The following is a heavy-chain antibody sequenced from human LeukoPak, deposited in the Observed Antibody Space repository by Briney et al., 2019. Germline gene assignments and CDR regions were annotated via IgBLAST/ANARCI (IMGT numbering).Heavy chain of an antibody. D-gene: IGHD2-15*01. CDR2: ISGSGGST. V-gene: IGHV3-23*01. CDR1: GFTFSIYS. J-gene: IGHJ4*02. CDR3: AKDGRYCSGGSCYSTH. Sequence: GGSLRLSCAASGFTFSIYSMNWVRQAPGKGLEWVSVISGSGGSTYYADSVKGRFTISRDNSKNTLYLQMNSLRAEDTAVYYCAKDGRYCSGGSCYSTHWGQGTLVTVSS.